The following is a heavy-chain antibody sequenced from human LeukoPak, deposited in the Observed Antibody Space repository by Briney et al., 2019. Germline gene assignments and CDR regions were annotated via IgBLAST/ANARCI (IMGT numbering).Heavy chain of an antibody. CDR2: ISSSSSYI. J-gene: IGHJ4*02. CDR3: ARDRFGEAAPRDLDY. D-gene: IGHD3-10*01. Sequence: GGSLRLSCAASGFTFSSYSMNWVRQAPGKGLEWVSSISSSSSYIYYADSVKGRFTISRDNAKNSLYLQMNSLRAEDTAVYYCARDRFGEAAPRDLDYWGQGTLVTVSS. CDR1: GFTFSSYS. V-gene: IGHV3-21*01.